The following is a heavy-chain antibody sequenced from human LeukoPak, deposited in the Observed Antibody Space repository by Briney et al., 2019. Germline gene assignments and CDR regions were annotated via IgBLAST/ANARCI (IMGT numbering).Heavy chain of an antibody. Sequence: SETLSLTCTVSGGSISTYYWSWIRQPAGKGLEWIGRLSSSGTTNYNTSLKSRVTMSVDTSTNQLSLNLTSVTAADAAVYYCAREVSGSDYYRAYDYWGQGTLVTVSS. CDR3: AREVSGSDYYRAYDY. V-gene: IGHV4-4*07. J-gene: IGHJ4*02. CDR1: GGSISTYY. D-gene: IGHD3-3*01. CDR2: LSSSGTT.